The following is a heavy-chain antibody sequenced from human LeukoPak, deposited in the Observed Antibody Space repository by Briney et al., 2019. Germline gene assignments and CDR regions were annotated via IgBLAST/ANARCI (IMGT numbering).Heavy chain of an antibody. CDR1: GGSISSSSYY. CDR3: ASGVAFDY. Sequence: NPSETLSLTCTVSGGSISSSSYYWGWIRQPPGKGLEWIGYIYYSGSTNYNPSLKSRVTISVDTSKNQFSLKLSSVTAADTAVYYCASGVAFDYWGQGTLVTVSS. J-gene: IGHJ4*02. CDR2: IYYSGST. V-gene: IGHV4-61*05. D-gene: IGHD2-15*01.